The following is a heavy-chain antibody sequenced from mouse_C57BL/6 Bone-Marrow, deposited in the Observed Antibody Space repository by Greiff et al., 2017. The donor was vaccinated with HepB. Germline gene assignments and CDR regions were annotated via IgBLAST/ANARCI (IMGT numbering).Heavy chain of an antibody. J-gene: IGHJ2*01. CDR2: IDPEDGDT. CDR3: TANYYGSSYIDY. CDR1: GFNIKDYY. V-gene: IGHV14-1*01. D-gene: IGHD1-1*01. Sequence: EVQLQHSGAELVRPGASVKLSCTASGFNIKDYYMHWVKQRPEQGLEWIGRIDPEDGDTEYAPKFQGKATMTADTSSNTAYLQLSSLTSEDTAVYYCTANYYGSSYIDYWGQGTTLTVSS.